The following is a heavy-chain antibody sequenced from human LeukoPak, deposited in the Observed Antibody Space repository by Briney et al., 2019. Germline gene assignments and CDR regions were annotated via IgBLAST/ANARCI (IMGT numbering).Heavy chain of an antibody. CDR1: GFTFSDYY. D-gene: IGHD6-13*01. Sequence: GGSLRLSCAASGFTFSDYYMSWIRQAPGKGLEWVSYISSSGSTIYYADSVKGRFTISRDNAKNSLYLQMNSLRAEDTAVYYCARDLGRYSSSWYGTLDYFDYWGQGTLVTVSS. V-gene: IGHV3-11*01. CDR3: ARDLGRYSSSWYGTLDYFDY. CDR2: ISSSGSTI. J-gene: IGHJ4*02.